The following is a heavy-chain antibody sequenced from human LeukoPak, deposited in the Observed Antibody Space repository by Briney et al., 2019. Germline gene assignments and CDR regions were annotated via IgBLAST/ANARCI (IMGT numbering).Heavy chain of an antibody. CDR2: FDPEDGET. CDR1: GYTLTELS. CDR3: ARDLGIAAHSIDY. V-gene: IGHV1-24*01. Sequence: ASVTVSCTVSGYTLTELSMHWVRQAPGKGLEWMGGFDPEDGETIYAQKFQGRVTMTEDTSTDTAYMELSSLRSDDTAVYYCARDLGIAAHSIDYWGQGTLVTVSS. J-gene: IGHJ4*02. D-gene: IGHD6-6*01.